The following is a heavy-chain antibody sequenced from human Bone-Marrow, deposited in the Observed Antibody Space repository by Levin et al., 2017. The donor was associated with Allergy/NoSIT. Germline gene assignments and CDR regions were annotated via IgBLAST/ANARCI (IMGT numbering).Heavy chain of an antibody. V-gene: IGHV3-9*01. CDR3: AKDTIFELGNRREGVFDV. CDR1: GFTFDDYA. J-gene: IGHJ3*01. Sequence: HAGGSLRLSCVGSGFTFDDYAMHWVRQAPGKGLEWVSGISWNSGSIGYADPVKGRFTISRDNAKNSLYLQMNSLRPEDTAFYYCAKDTIFELGNRREGVFDVWGHGTMVIVSS. D-gene: IGHD3-3*01. CDR2: ISWNSGSI.